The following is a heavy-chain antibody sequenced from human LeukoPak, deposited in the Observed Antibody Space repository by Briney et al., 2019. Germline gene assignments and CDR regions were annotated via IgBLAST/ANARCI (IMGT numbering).Heavy chain of an antibody. J-gene: IGHJ4*02. CDR2: IIPIFGTA. Sequence: SVKVSCKASGGTFSSYAISWVRQAPGQGLEWMGRIIPIFGTANYAQKFQGRVTITTDESTSTAYMELSSLRSEDPAVYYCARDGAAMSSDYWGQGTLVTVSS. CDR3: ARDGAAMSSDY. CDR1: GGTFSSYA. V-gene: IGHV1-69*05. D-gene: IGHD5-18*01.